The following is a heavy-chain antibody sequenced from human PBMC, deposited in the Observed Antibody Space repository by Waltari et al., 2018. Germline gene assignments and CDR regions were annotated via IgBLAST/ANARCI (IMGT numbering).Heavy chain of an antibody. V-gene: IGHV3-49*03. CDR3: NGRDDYNGGH. J-gene: IGHJ4*01. CDR1: GFSFSEYG. CDR2: LRSEAYGGTP. D-gene: IGHD4-4*01. Sequence: EVQLVESGGRLVQPGRSLRLSCATSGFSFSEYGISWFRHVPGKGLEWVGLLRSEAYGGTPEYAASVRGRFTISRDDSKGLAYLQMNNLRTEDTAVYYCNGRDDYNGGHWGQERWSPSPQ.